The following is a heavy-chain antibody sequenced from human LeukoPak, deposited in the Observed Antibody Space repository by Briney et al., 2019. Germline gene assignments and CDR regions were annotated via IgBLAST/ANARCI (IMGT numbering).Heavy chain of an antibody. CDR3: AKMAYYDRGDKSNPFDP. D-gene: IGHD3-22*01. J-gene: IGHJ5*02. CDR2: ISGSGDRT. V-gene: IGHV3-23*01. Sequence: GGSLRLSCAASGFTFSSYGMSWVRQAPGKGLEWVSGISGSGDRTYYADSVQGRFTISRDNSKNTLYLQMNSLRAEDTAVYYCAKMAYYDRGDKSNPFDPWGQGTLVTVSS. CDR1: GFTFSSYG.